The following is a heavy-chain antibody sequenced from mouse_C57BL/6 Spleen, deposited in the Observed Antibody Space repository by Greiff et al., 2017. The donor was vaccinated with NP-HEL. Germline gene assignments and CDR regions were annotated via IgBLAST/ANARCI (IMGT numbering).Heavy chain of an antibody. V-gene: IGHV1-22*01. Sequence: EVQLQQSGPELVKPGASVKMSCKASGYTFTDYNMHWVKQSHGKSLEWIGYINPNNGGISYNQKFKGKATLTVNKSSSTAYMELRSLTSEDSAVYYCARGDDAYRPGWFAYWGQGTLVTVSA. CDR3: ARGDDAYRPGWFAY. D-gene: IGHD2-3*01. CDR2: INPNNGGI. J-gene: IGHJ3*01. CDR1: GYTFTDYN.